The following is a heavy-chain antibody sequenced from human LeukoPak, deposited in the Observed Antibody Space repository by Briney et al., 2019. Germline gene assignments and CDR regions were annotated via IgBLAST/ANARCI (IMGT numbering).Heavy chain of an antibody. J-gene: IGHJ4*02. D-gene: IGHD2-15*01. Sequence: GGSLRLSCAASGFTFSNYAMAWVRQAPGKEPEWVSVITGGGGDTYNIDSVKGRFTISRDNSKTTLYLQMNSLRAEDTAVYFCAKGTLGHCNGASCYPLDYWGQGTLVTVSS. CDR2: ITGGGGDT. CDR1: GFTFSNYA. V-gene: IGHV3-23*01. CDR3: AKGTLGHCNGASCYPLDY.